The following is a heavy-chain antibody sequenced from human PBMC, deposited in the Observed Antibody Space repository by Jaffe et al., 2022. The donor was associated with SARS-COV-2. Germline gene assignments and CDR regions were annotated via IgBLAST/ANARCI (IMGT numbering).Heavy chain of an antibody. J-gene: IGHJ6*02. CDR1: GYSFTNYW. CDR3: ARHGAGHIVVVTATQIKLHYSYYGMDV. V-gene: IGHV5-51*01. Sequence: EVQLVQSGAEVKKPGESLKISCKGSGYSFTNYWIGWVRQMPGKGLEWMGIIYPGDSDTKYSPSFQGQVTISADKSISTAYLQWSSLKASDTAMYYCARHGAGHIVVVTATQIKLHYSYYGMDVWGQGTTVTVSS. CDR2: IYPGDSDT. D-gene: IGHD2-21*02.